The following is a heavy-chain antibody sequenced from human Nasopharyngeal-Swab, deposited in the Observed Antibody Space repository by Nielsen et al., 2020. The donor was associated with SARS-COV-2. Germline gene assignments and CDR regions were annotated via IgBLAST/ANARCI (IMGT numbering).Heavy chain of an antibody. CDR3: AKDWLYTSAWYGGS. D-gene: IGHD3-22*01. CDR2: ISGSGFT. V-gene: IGHV3-23*01. Sequence: VRQAAGKGLEWDSSISGSGFTYYSDSVKGRLTISRDNSMDTLYLQMDSLRAEDTATYYCAKDWLYTSAWYGGSWGQGTLVTVSS. J-gene: IGHJ5*02.